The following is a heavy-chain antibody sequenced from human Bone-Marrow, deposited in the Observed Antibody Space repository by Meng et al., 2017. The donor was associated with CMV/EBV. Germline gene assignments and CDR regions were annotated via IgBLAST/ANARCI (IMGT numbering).Heavy chain of an antibody. CDR3: ARDSCSSTSCYHNWFDP. CDR1: GGPISSSNW. D-gene: IGHD2-2*01. CDR2: IYHSGST. J-gene: IGHJ5*02. V-gene: IGHV4-4*02. Sequence: SETLSLTCAVSGGPISSSNWWSWVRQPPGKGLEWIGEIYHSGSTNYNPSLKSRVTISVDKSKNQFSLKLSSVTAADTAVYYCARDSCSSTSCYHNWFDPWGQGTLVTVSS.